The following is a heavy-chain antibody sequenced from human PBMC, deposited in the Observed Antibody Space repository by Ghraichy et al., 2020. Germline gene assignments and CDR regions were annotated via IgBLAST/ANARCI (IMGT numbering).Heavy chain of an antibody. CDR1: GFTFSSYS. CDR2: ITSSSRSI. D-gene: IGHD4-23*01. V-gene: IGHV3-48*02. CDR3: ARASSVVRFYYYDGMDV. Sequence: GGSLRLSCAASGFTFSSYSMNWVRQSPGKGLEWVSYITSSSRSIFYADSVKGRFTISRDNAQNSLYLQMNSLRDEDTAIYYCARASSVVRFYYYDGMDVWGQGTTVTVSS. J-gene: IGHJ6*02.